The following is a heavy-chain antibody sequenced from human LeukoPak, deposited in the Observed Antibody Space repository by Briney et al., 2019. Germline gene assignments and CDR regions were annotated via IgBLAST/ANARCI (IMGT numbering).Heavy chain of an antibody. V-gene: IGHV3-21*01. CDR3: ATSPIDSGYEEFDY. CDR1: GFTFSSYN. Sequence: GGSLRLSCAASGFTFSSYNMNWVRQAPGKGLEWVSFISSSSSYIYYADSVRGRFTISRDNAKNSLYLQMNSLRAEDTAVYYCATSPIDSGYEEFDYWGQGSLVTVSS. CDR2: ISSSSSYI. J-gene: IGHJ4*02. D-gene: IGHD5-12*01.